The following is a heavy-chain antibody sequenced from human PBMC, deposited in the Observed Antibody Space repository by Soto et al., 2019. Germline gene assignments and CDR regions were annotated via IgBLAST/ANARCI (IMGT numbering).Heavy chain of an antibody. CDR1: GYTFTGYY. J-gene: IGHJ6*02. CDR2: INPNSGGT. V-gene: IGHV1-2*04. Sequence: QVQLVQSGAEVKKPGASVKVSCKASGYTFTGYYMHWVRQAPGQGLEWMGWINPNSGGTNYAQKFQGWVTMTRDTSISTADMELSRLRSDDTAGSYCAKSGPVLVPAVQSDYYYYGMDVWGQGTTVTVSS. CDR3: AKSGPVLVPAVQSDYYYYGMDV. D-gene: IGHD2-2*01.